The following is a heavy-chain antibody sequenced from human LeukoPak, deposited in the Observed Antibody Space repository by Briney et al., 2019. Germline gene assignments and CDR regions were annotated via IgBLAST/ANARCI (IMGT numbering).Heavy chain of an antibody. CDR2: ISYDGTNK. J-gene: IGHJ4*02. V-gene: IGHV3-30*18. D-gene: IGHD1-14*01. CDR3: AKDLPGGYFDY. CDR1: RFTFSSYG. Sequence: PGGSLRLSCAASRFTFSSYGIHWVRQAPGKGLEWVAVISYDGTNKFYGDSVRGRFTISRDNSKNTLYLQMDSLRGDDTAVYYCAKDLPGGYFDYWGQGTLVTVSS.